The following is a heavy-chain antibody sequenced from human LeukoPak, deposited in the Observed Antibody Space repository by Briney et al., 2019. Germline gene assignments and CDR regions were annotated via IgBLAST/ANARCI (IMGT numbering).Heavy chain of an antibody. V-gene: IGHV3-48*01. CDR3: AREGGSYPLRWRYFYYYGMDV. Sequence: GGSLRLSCSASGFTLTWHVMHWVRQAPGKGLEWVSYISSSSSTIYYADSVKGRFTISRDNAKNSLYLQMNSLRAEDTAVYYCAREGGSYPLRWRYFYYYGMDVWGQGTTVTVSS. D-gene: IGHD1-26*01. CDR2: ISSSSSTI. J-gene: IGHJ6*02. CDR1: GFTLTWHV.